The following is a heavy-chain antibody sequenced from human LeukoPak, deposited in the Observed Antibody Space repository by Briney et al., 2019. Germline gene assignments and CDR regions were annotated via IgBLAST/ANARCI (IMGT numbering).Heavy chain of an antibody. CDR3: ARDAHTGSGTYWGGVDYYYGLDV. CDR2: VYGGDTT. V-gene: IGHV3-66*01. Sequence: GGSLRLSCAASGFTVSGNYMSWVRQAPGKGLEWVSVVYGGDTTYYADSVKGRFTVSRDNSKNTLYLQMNSLRAEDTAVYYCARDAHTGSGTYWGGVDYYYGLDVWGQGTTVTVSS. D-gene: IGHD3-10*01. J-gene: IGHJ6*02. CDR1: GFTVSGNY.